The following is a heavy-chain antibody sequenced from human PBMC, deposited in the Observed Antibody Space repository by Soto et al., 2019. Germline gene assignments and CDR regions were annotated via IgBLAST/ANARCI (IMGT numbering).Heavy chain of an antibody. Sequence: QVQLQESGPGLVRPSQTLSLTCTVSGGSSTNGDYYWNWIRQHPGKGLEWIGYINYRGTTFYNPFLKSRVFISVETSQNQFSLNLSSVTAADTAVYFCARDAPGEAPYWGQGTLVTVSS. V-gene: IGHV4-31*03. CDR1: GGSSTNGDYY. D-gene: IGHD2-2*01. CDR2: INYRGTT. J-gene: IGHJ4*02. CDR3: ARDAPGEAPY.